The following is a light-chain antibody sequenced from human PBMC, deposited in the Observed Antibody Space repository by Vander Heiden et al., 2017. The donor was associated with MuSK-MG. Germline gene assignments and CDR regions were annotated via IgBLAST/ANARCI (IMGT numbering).Light chain of an antibody. V-gene: IGLV3-19*01. Sequence: SSALTQDSAVSVALGQTVRITCQGDSLRSYYASWYQQKPGQAPVLVIYGKNNRPSGIPDRFSGSSSGNTASLTITGAQAEDEADYCCNSRDSSGNHVVFGGGTKLTVL. J-gene: IGLJ2*01. CDR1: SLRSYY. CDR3: NSRDSSGNHVV. CDR2: GKN.